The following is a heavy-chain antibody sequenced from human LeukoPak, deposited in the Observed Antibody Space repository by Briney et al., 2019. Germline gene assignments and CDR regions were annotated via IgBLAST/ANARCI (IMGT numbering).Heavy chain of an antibody. Sequence: SETLSLTCAVYGGSFSGYYWSWIRQPPGKGLEWIGEINHSGSTNYNPSLKSRVTISVDTSKNQFSLKLSSVTAADTAVYYCARGRKRIQLWSQVRRFDYWGQGTLVTVSS. CDR1: GGSFSGYY. CDR3: ARGRKRIQLWSQVRRFDY. D-gene: IGHD5-18*01. CDR2: INHSGST. V-gene: IGHV4-34*01. J-gene: IGHJ4*02.